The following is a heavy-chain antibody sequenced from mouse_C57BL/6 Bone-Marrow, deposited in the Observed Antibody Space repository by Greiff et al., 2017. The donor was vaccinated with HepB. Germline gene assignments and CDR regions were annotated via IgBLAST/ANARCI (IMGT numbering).Heavy chain of an antibody. CDR3: ARVGGYYKDWFAY. V-gene: IGHV1-64*01. CDR2: IHPNSGST. J-gene: IGHJ3*01. CDR1: GYTFTSYW. D-gene: IGHD2-3*01. Sequence: VQLQQPGAELVKPGASVKLSCKASGYTFTSYWMHWVKQRPGQGLEWIGMIHPNSGSTNYNEKFKSKATLTVDKSSSTAYMQLSSLTSEDSAVYYCARVGGYYKDWFAYWGQGTLVTVSA.